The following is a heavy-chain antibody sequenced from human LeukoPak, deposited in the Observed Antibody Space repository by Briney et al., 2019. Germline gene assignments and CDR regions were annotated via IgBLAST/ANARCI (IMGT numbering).Heavy chain of an antibody. Sequence: GESLKISCKGSGYSFTSYWIGWVRQMPGKGLEWMGIIYPGDSDTTYSPSFQGQVTISADKSISTAYLQWSSLKASDTAMYYCARLDSSSWYRYYGMDVWGQGTTVTVSS. J-gene: IGHJ6*02. CDR1: GYSFTSYW. CDR2: IYPGDSDT. D-gene: IGHD6-13*01. CDR3: ARLDSSSWYRYYGMDV. V-gene: IGHV5-51*01.